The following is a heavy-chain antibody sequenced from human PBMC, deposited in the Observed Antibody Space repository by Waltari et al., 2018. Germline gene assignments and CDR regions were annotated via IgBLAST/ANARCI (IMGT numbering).Heavy chain of an antibody. CDR1: GGSFSGYY. D-gene: IGHD6-13*01. V-gene: IGHV4-34*01. Sequence: QVQLQQWGAGLLKPSETLSLTCAVYGGSFSGYYWSWIRQPPGKGREWIGEITHSVSTNYNPSLKSRVTISVDTSKNQFSLKLSSVTAADTAVYYCARSLVIAAADDYWGQGTLVTVSS. CDR3: ARSLVIAAADDY. CDR2: ITHSVST. J-gene: IGHJ4*02.